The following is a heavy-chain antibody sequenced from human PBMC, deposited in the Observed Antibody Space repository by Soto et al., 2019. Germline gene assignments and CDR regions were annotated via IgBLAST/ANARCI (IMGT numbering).Heavy chain of an antibody. Sequence: QVQLVQSGAEVKKPGSSVKVSCKDSGGTFSTYSMFWVRQAPGQGLEWMGRIIPMLGVRNYAQRFQDRVTICADKATATVHMELSSLRSEDTALYYCTIGSWSGEVFDIWGQGTMVTASS. J-gene: IGHJ3*02. CDR3: TIGSWSGEVFDI. CDR2: IIPMLGVR. V-gene: IGHV1-69*02. D-gene: IGHD2-21*01. CDR1: GGTFSTYS.